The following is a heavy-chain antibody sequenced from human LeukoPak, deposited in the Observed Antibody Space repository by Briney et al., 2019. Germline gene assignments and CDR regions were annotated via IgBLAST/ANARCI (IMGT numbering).Heavy chain of an antibody. CDR2: ISQSGTT. CDR1: GYSISSGYY. Sequence: SETLSLTCSVSGYSISSGYYWTWIRQPPGKGLEWIGIISQSGTTFNNPSLKSRITTSVDTSMNQFSLKLTSVTAADTAVYYCAREGSCSGGTCLDSWGRGTLVTVSS. V-gene: IGHV4-38-2*02. J-gene: IGHJ4*02. D-gene: IGHD2-15*01. CDR3: AREGSCSGGTCLDS.